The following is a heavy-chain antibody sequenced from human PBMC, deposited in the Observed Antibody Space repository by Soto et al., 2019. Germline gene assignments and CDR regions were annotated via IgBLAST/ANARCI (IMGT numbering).Heavy chain of an antibody. V-gene: IGHV3-21*01. CDR3: ARARKAARDAFDI. Sequence: GGSLRLSCAASGFTFSSYSMNWVRQAPGKGLEWVSSISSSSSYIYYADSVKGRFTISRDNAKNSLYLQMNSLRAEDTAVDYCARARKAARDAFDIWGQGTMVTVSS. J-gene: IGHJ3*02. D-gene: IGHD6-6*01. CDR1: GFTFSSYS. CDR2: ISSSSSYI.